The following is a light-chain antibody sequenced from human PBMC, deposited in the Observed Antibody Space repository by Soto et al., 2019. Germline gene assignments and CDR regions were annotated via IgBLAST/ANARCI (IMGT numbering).Light chain of an antibody. V-gene: IGKV1-39*01. Sequence: EIHMTQYPSSLSASVGDRVTITCRASQTISNYLNWYQQQPGKAPKLLIYAASTLQSGVPSRFSGSASGTDFTLTISCLQPEDFATYYCQQSYSTPRTFGQGTKVDIK. CDR3: QQSYSTPRT. CDR1: QTISNY. J-gene: IGKJ1*01. CDR2: AAS.